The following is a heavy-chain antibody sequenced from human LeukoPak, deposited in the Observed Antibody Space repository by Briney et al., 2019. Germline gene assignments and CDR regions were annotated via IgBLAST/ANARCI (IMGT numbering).Heavy chain of an antibody. J-gene: IGHJ4*02. V-gene: IGHV5-51*01. D-gene: IGHD1-26*01. CDR3: ARRRVETRRLSGSFDY. CDR2: IYPDDSNT. Sequence: GESLKISCQGSGYNFPIYWIGWVRQMPGQGLEWMGIIYPDDSNTIYGPSFQGQVTISADKSINTAYLEWSSLKASDTAMYYCARRRVETRRLSGSFDYWGQGTLVTVSS. CDR1: GYNFPIYW.